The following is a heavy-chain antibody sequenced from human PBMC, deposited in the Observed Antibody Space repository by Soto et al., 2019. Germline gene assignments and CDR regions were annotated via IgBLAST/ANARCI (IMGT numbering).Heavy chain of an antibody. Sequence: TLSLTCTVSGGSISSGDYYWSWIRQPPGKGLEWIGYIYYSGSTYYNPSLKSRVTISVDTSKNQFSLKLSSVTAADTAVYYCAREINYYDSSGYYYVKEYGMDVWGQGTTVTVSS. J-gene: IGHJ6*02. V-gene: IGHV4-30-4*01. CDR2: IYYSGST. CDR1: GGSISSGDYY. D-gene: IGHD3-22*01. CDR3: AREINYYDSSGYYYVKEYGMDV.